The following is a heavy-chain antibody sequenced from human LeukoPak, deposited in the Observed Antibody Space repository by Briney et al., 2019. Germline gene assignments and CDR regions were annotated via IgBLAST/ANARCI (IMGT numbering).Heavy chain of an antibody. Sequence: ASVYVSCKSSAYTFTSYDMHWGRHAPAQGLELVGIINPSGDSTSYTQKFQGRVTMTMDTSTSTVYMELSSLRSEDTAVYYCASVLYCGADCYSGRYFFDYWGQGTLVTVSS. D-gene: IGHD2-21*02. CDR3: ASVLYCGADCYSGRYFFDY. J-gene: IGHJ4*02. CDR2: INPSGDST. V-gene: IGHV1-46*01. CDR1: AYTFTSYD.